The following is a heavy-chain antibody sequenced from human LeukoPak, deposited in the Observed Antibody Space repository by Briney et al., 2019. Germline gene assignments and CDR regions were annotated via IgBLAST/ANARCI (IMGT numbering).Heavy chain of an antibody. J-gene: IGHJ4*02. CDR1: GFTFSSYS. CDR3: ARVDLDILTGYSTYYFDY. D-gene: IGHD3-9*01. V-gene: IGHV3-21*01. CDR2: ISSSSSYI. Sequence: GGSLRLSCAASGFTFSSYSMNWVRQAPGKGLEWVSSISSSSSYIYYADSVKGRFTISRDNAKNSLYLQMNSLRAEDTAVYYRARVDLDILTGYSTYYFDYWGQGTLVTVSS.